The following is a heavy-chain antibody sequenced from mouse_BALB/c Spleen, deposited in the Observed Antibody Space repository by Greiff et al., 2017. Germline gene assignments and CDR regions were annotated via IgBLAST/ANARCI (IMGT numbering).Heavy chain of an antibody. Sequence: EVQGVESGPGLVKPSQSLSLTCTVTGYSITSDYAWNWIRQFPGNKLEWMGYISYSGSTSYNPSLKSRISITRDTSKNQFFLQLNSVTTEDTATYYCASTWGRDYAMDYWGQGTSVTVSS. CDR2: ISYSGST. V-gene: IGHV3-2*02. J-gene: IGHJ4*01. D-gene: IGHD4-1*01. CDR3: ASTWGRDYAMDY. CDR1: GYSITSDYA.